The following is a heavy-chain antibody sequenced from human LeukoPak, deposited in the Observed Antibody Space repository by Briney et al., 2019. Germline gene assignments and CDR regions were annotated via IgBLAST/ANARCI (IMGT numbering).Heavy chain of an antibody. J-gene: IGHJ5*02. CDR3: APRAGLGDWFDP. CDR1: GGSVSGYY. CDR2: INHSGST. V-gene: IGHV4-34*01. D-gene: IGHD3-10*01. Sequence: KTSETLSLTCAVYGGSVSGYYWSWIRQPPGKGLEWIGEINHSGSTNYNPSLKSRVTISVDTPKNQFSLKLSSVTAADTAVYSCAPRAGLGDWFDPWGQGTLVTVSS.